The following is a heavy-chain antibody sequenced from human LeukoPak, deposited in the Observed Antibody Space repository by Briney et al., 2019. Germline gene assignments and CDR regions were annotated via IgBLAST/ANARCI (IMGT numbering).Heavy chain of an antibody. CDR3: ARVADYYVSGHFDY. D-gene: IGHD3-10*01. Sequence: GGSLRLSCAASGFTVSGNYMIWVRQTPGKRPEWVSLIYSGGNTYYTDSVKGRFTISRDNSENTLYLQMNCLRTEDTAVYYCARVADYYVSGHFDYWGQGTLVTVSS. CDR2: IYSGGNT. J-gene: IGHJ4*02. V-gene: IGHV3-53*01. CDR1: GFTVSGNY.